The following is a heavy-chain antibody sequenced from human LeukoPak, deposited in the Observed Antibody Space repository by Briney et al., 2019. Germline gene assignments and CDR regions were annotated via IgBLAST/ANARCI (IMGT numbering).Heavy chain of an antibody. J-gene: IGHJ4*02. D-gene: IGHD6-13*01. CDR1: GFTLSTYA. CDR3: ARDWYDY. CDR2: IGGSGSYT. Sequence: GGSLRLSCAASGFTLSTYAMIWVRQAPGKGLERVSVIGGSGSYTYYADSVKGRFTISRDNSKDTLYLQMNSLRAEDTAVYYCARDWYDYWGQGTLVTVSS. V-gene: IGHV3-23*01.